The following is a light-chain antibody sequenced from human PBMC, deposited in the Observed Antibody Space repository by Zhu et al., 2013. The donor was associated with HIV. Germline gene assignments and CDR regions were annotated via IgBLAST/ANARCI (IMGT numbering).Light chain of an antibody. CDR2: GTS. Sequence: EIVMTQSPATLSVSPGERATLSCRASQNVSSNLAWYQQKPGQAPRLLIYGTSTRATGISARFSGSGSGTEFTLTISSLQSEDFAAYYCQQYNNWPPYTFGQGTKLEIK. J-gene: IGKJ2*01. CDR3: QQYNNWPPYT. CDR1: QNVSSN. V-gene: IGKV3-15*01.